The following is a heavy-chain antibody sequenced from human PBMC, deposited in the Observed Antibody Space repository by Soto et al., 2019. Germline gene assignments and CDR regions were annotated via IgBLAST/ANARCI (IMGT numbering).Heavy chain of an antibody. CDR1: GYTFTGYY. J-gene: IGHJ4*02. D-gene: IGHD3-3*01. V-gene: IGHV1-2*02. CDR3: ARRAYYDFWSGYVGLDY. Sequence: RASVKVSCKASGYTFTGYYMHWVRQAPGQGLEWMGWINPNSGGTNYAQKFQGRVTMTRDTSISTAYMELSTLRSDDTAVYYCARRAYYDFWSGYVGLDYWGQGTLVTVSS. CDR2: INPNSGGT.